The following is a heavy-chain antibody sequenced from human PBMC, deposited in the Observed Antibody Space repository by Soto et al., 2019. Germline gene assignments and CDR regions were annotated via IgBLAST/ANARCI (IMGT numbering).Heavy chain of an antibody. CDR3: ARESLGAKGADH. CDR2: IIPIIGVT. D-gene: IGHD3-16*01. J-gene: IGHJ4*02. CDR1: GDTFNSYV. V-gene: IGHV1-69*17. Sequence: QVQLVQSGAEVKRPGSSVKVSCESSGDTFNSYVISWVRQAPGQGLEWMGGIIPIIGVTHYAQKFQGRVTISALSSTGTAYMEFTNLGFEDTDLYYCARESLGAKGADHWGQGTLVTVSS.